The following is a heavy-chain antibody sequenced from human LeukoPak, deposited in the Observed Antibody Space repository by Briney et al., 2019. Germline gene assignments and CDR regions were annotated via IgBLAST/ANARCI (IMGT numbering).Heavy chain of an antibody. CDR3: ARGVGDSSGYYLLYYFDY. Sequence: PGKSLRLSCAASGFTFSGYPIHWVRQAPGKGLEWVAVISYDGSNKYYADSVKGRFTISRDNSKNTLYLQMNSLRAEDTAVYYCARGVGDSSGYYLLYYFDYWGQGTLVTVSS. D-gene: IGHD3-22*01. V-gene: IGHV3-30-3*01. CDR1: GFTFSGYP. J-gene: IGHJ4*02. CDR2: ISYDGSNK.